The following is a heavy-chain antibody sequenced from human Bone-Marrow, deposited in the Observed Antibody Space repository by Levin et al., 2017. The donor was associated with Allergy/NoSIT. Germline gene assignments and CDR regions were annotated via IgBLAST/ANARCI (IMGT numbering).Heavy chain of an antibody. J-gene: IGHJ4*02. CDR3: ARGAAGGDDY. CDR2: IANRGST. V-gene: IGHV4-59*01. D-gene: IGHD6-13*01. CDR1: GGSLSEYF. Sequence: SETLSLTCTVSGGSLSEYFWSWIRQPPGKGLEWIGYIANRGSTIYNPSLKSRVTISADTSKNQFSLEMISVTSAATAVYFCARGAAGGDDYWGQGTLVTVSS.